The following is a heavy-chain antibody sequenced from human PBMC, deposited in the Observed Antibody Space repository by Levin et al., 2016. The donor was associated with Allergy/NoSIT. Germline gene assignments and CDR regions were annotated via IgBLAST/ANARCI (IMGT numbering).Heavy chain of an antibody. CDR1: GGSFSGYY. J-gene: IGHJ5*02. V-gene: IGHV4-34*01. Sequence: SETLSLTCAVYGGSFSGYYWSWIRQPPGKGLEWIGEINHSGSTNYNPSLKSRVTISVDTSKNQFSLKLSSVTAADTAVYYCARERLVRRWFDPWGQGTLVTVSS. CDR2: INHSGST. CDR3: ARERLVRRWFDP. D-gene: IGHD6-13*01.